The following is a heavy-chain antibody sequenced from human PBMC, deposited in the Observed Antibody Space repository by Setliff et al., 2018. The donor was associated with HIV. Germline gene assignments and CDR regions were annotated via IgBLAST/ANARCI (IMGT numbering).Heavy chain of an antibody. V-gene: IGHV4-61*09. CDR1: GGSISSGSYY. CDR3: AGGEVRSRYVSSRAPFYHYYYYMDV. Sequence: SETLSLTCTVSGGSISSGSYYWSWIRQPAGKGLEWIGHIYTSGSTNYNPSLRSRVTISVDTSKNQISLKLTSVTAADTAVYYCAGGEVRSRYVSSRAPFYHYYYYMDVWGKGTTVTVSS. J-gene: IGHJ6*03. CDR2: IYTSGST. D-gene: IGHD6-13*01.